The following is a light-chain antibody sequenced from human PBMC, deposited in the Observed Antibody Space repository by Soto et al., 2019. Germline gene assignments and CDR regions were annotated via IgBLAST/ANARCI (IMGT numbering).Light chain of an antibody. CDR2: SSN. CDR1: SSNIGSNT. V-gene: IGLV1-44*01. CDR3: EAWDESLNGLYV. Sequence: QSVLTQPPSASGTPGQSVTISCSGSSSNIGSNTVDWYQQLPGTAPKLLIYSSNQRPSGVPDRFSGSKSGTSASLAISGLQSDDEADYFCEAWDESLNGLYVFGTGTKVTVL. J-gene: IGLJ1*01.